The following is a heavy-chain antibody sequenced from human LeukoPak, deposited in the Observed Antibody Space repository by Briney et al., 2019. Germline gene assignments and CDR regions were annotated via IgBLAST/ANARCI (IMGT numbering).Heavy chain of an antibody. CDR1: GGSIRSSNW. Sequence: SGTLSLTCAVSGGSIRSSNWWSWVRQPPGKGLEWIGEIYHSGSTNYNPSLKSRVTISVDKSKNQFSLKLSSVTAADTAVYYCARYSSSWYFSGYDYWGQGTLVTVSS. CDR2: IYHSGST. V-gene: IGHV4-4*02. D-gene: IGHD6-13*01. J-gene: IGHJ4*02. CDR3: ARYSSSWYFSGYDY.